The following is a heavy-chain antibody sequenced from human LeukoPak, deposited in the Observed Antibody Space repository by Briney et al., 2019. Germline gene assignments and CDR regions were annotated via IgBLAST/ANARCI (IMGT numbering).Heavy chain of an antibody. Sequence: GGSLRLSCAASGFTFSSYSMNWVRQAPGKGLEWVSSISSSSSYIYYADSVKGRFTISRDNAKSSLYLQMNSLRAEDTAVYYCATMGYSDAFDIWGQGTMVTVSS. V-gene: IGHV3-21*01. D-gene: IGHD5-18*01. CDR2: ISSSSSYI. CDR1: GFTFSSYS. CDR3: ATMGYSDAFDI. J-gene: IGHJ3*02.